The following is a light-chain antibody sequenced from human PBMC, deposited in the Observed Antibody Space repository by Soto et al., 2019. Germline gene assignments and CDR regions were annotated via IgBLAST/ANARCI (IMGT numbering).Light chain of an antibody. CDR3: QQYSSWPLIT. Sequence: EIVMTQSPATLSVSPGERVTLSCRASQSVRSKLAWYHQKPGQAPMLLIYGASTSANGVPDGFSGSGSGTEFSLTISSLQSEDFAVYFCQQYSSWPLITFGQATRVEIK. CDR1: QSVRSK. CDR2: GAS. V-gene: IGKV3-15*01. J-gene: IGKJ5*01.